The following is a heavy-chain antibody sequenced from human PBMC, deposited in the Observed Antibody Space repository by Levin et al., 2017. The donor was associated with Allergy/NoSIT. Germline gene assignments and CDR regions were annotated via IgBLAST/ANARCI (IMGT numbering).Heavy chain of an antibody. V-gene: IGHV3-64D*06. CDR1: GFIFSSYA. Sequence: AGGSLRLSCSASGFIFSSYAMHWVRQAPGKGLEYVSAISANGGSTYYADSVKDRFTISRDNSKNTLYLQMSSLRPEDTAVYYCVKDWWELLRRDYYFDYWGQGTLVTVSS. J-gene: IGHJ4*02. CDR2: ISANGGST. CDR3: VKDWWELLRRDYYFDY. D-gene: IGHD1-26*01.